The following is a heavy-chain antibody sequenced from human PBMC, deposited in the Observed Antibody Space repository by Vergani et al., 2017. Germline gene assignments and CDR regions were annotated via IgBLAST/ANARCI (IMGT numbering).Heavy chain of an antibody. CDR3: ARYTVTVSRYFDY. CDR1: GFTFTNFA. J-gene: IGHJ4*02. V-gene: IGHV3-23*01. D-gene: IGHD2-21*02. CDR2: ISGSGGFT. Sequence: EVQLLESGGNLVQPGGSLRLSCAASGFTFTNFAMTWVRQAPGEGLEWVSGISGSGGFTYYADSVKGRFTISRDNSKNTLFLQMNSLRPEDTAVYYCARYTVTVSRYFDYWGEGAIVTVAS.